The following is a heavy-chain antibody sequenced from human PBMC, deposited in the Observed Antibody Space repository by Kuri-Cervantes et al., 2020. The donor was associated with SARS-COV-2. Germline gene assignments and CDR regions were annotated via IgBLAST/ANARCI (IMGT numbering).Heavy chain of an antibody. Sequence: ASVQVSCKFSGYTLTELSMHWVRQAPGKGLEWMGGFDPEDGETIYAQKFQGRVTMTEDTSTDTAYMELSSLRSEDTAVYYCARYCSSVSCYSLRAILDYWGPGTLVTVSS. CDR2: FDPEDGET. CDR1: GYTLTELS. D-gene: IGHD2-2*02. V-gene: IGHV1-24*01. J-gene: IGHJ4*02. CDR3: ARYCSSVSCYSLRAILDY.